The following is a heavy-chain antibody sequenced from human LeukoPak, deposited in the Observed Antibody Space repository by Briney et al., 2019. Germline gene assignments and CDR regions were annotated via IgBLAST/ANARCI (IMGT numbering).Heavy chain of an antibody. V-gene: IGHV1-2*02. D-gene: IGHD1-26*01. CDR1: GYTSSEYY. J-gene: IGHJ4*02. CDR3: AGKLVGGNPFDF. Sequence: ASVKVSXKASGYTSSEYYIHWVRQAPGQGLEWMGWINPNNGGTSYAQKFQGRVTMTRDTSISTAYVELNELISDDTAVYYCAGKLVGGNPFDFWGQGTLVTVSS. CDR2: INPNNGGT.